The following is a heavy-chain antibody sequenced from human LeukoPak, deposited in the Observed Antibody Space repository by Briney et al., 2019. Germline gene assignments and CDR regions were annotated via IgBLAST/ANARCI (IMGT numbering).Heavy chain of an antibody. Sequence: GESLKISCKGSGYSFTSYWIGWVRQMPGKGLEWMGIIYPGDSDTRYSPSFQGHVTISADKSISTAYLQWSSLKASDTAMYYCARQRQRYRSGWFFDYWGQGTLVTVSS. CDR2: IYPGDSDT. CDR3: ARQRQRYRSGWFFDY. D-gene: IGHD6-19*01. CDR1: GYSFTSYW. V-gene: IGHV5-51*01. J-gene: IGHJ4*02.